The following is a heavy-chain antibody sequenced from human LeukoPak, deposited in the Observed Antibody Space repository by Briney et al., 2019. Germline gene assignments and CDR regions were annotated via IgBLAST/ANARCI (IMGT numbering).Heavy chain of an antibody. CDR3: AKRDIVATMGSGMDV. Sequence: TGGSLRLSCAASGFTFSSYAMSWVRQAPGKGLEWVSVISGSGGSTYYADSVKGRFTISRDNSKNTLYLQMNSLRAEDTAVYYCAKRDIVATMGSGMDVWGQGTTVTVSS. CDR1: GFTFSSYA. V-gene: IGHV3-23*01. J-gene: IGHJ6*02. D-gene: IGHD5-12*01. CDR2: ISGSGGST.